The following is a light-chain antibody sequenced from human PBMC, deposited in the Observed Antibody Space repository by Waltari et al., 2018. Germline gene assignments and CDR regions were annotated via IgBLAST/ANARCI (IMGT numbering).Light chain of an antibody. Sequence: SYELTQPPSVSVPPGQTATIVCSGDALTKQYAYWYQHKPGQAPVLAIYKDNQRRSGIPERFAGASSGKTVTLTISGVQAEDEADYDCQSADTSGTHLVFGGGTKLTVL. J-gene: IGLJ2*01. CDR2: KDN. CDR3: QSADTSGTHLV. CDR1: ALTKQY. V-gene: IGLV3-25*03.